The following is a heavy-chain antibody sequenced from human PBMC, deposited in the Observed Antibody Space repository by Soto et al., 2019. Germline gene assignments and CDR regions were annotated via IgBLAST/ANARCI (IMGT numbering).Heavy chain of an antibody. CDR3: ATVGRANYFDN. CDR2: ISGGGINT. CDR1: GFTFSSYA. Sequence: GGSLRLSCAASGFTFSSYALTWVRQAPGKGLEWVSVISGGGINTLYADSVKGRFTISRDNSKNTLYLQMNSLRADDAAVYYCATVGRANYFDNWGQGTLVTV. V-gene: IGHV3-23*01. J-gene: IGHJ4*02.